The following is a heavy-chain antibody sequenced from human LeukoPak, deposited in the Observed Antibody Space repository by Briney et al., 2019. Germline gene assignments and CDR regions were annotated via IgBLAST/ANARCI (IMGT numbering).Heavy chain of an antibody. J-gene: IGHJ5*02. V-gene: IGHV4-59*01. D-gene: IGHD6-19*01. Sequence: PSETLSLTCTVSGGSISSYYWSWIRQPPGQGLEWIGYIYYSGSTNYNPSLKSRVTISVDTSKNQFSLKLSSVTAADTAVYYCARAGYSSGWPIIAFDPWGQGTLVTVSS. CDR3: ARAGYSSGWPIIAFDP. CDR2: IYYSGST. CDR1: GGSISSYY.